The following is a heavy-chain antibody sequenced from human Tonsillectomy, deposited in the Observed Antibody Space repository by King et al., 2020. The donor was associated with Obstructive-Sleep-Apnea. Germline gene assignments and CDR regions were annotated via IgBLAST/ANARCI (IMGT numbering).Heavy chain of an antibody. V-gene: IGHV3-9*01. J-gene: IGHJ4*02. CDR2: ISWNSGSI. D-gene: IGHD6-13*01. CDR3: AKGGYSSSWH. Sequence: MQLVQSGGGLVQPGRSLRLSCAASGFTFDDYAMHWVRQVPGKGLEWVSCISWNSGSIGYADSVKGRFTISRDNAKNSLYLQMSSLRTEDTALYYCAKGGYSSSWHWGQGTLVTVSS. CDR1: GFTFDDYA.